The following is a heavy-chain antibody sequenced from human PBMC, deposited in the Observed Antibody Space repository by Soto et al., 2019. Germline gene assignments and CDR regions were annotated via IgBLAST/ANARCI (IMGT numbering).Heavy chain of an antibody. D-gene: IGHD2-15*01. Sequence: QVQLQHWGAGLLKPSETLSLTCAVYGGSFSGYYWSWIRQPPGKGLELIGEINHSGSTNYNPSLKSRVTISVDTSKTEFSLKLSSVTAADTAVYYCARSCSGGSCYSPNDYWGQGTLVTVSS. V-gene: IGHV4-34*01. CDR2: INHSGST. CDR1: GGSFSGYY. J-gene: IGHJ4*02. CDR3: ARSCSGGSCYSPNDY.